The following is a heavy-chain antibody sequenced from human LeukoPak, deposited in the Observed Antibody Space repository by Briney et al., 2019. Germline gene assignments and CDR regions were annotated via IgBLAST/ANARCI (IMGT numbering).Heavy chain of an antibody. J-gene: IGHJ4*01. CDR2: ISSSSNYM. CDR3: ARGPGSGWYNY. D-gene: IGHD6-19*01. Sequence: PGGSLRLSGAASGFTFSSYSMNWVRQAPGKGLEWVSSISSSSNYMYYADSVKGRFTISRDNARNSLYLQMNSLRAEDTAVYYCARGPGSGWYNYWGHGTLVTVSS. V-gene: IGHV3-21*01. CDR1: GFTFSSYS.